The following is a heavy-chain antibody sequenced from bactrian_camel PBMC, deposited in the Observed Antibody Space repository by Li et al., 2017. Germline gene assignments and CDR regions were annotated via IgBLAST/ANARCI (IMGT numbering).Heavy chain of an antibody. J-gene: IGHJ4*01. Sequence: HVQLVESGGGSVQAGGSLRLSCVVSGHSRGSNCVGWYRLPPGRAPAEREGIAAIRRSGGEAWYAGSVEGRFTISQDSARNTVFLQMDSLKPEDTAMYYCGADYPGFHRPEGCDLDFPYKGQGTQVTVS. CDR1: GHSRGSNC. D-gene: IGHD5*01. CDR2: IRRSGGEA. V-gene: IGHV3-3*01.